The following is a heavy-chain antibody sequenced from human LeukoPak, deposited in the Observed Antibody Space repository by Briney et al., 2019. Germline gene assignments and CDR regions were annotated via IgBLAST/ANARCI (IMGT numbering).Heavy chain of an antibody. CDR1: GYTFTGHY. J-gene: IGHJ4*02. CDR3: ASGSGTYSPDY. Sequence: ASVKVSCKASGYTFTGHYLHWVRQAPGQGLEWMGWINPKSGGSHYAQKFEGRVTMTRDTSISTAYMELSSLRSDDTAVYYCASGSGTYSPDYWGQGTLVTVSS. D-gene: IGHD3-10*01. V-gene: IGHV1-2*02. CDR2: INPKSGGS.